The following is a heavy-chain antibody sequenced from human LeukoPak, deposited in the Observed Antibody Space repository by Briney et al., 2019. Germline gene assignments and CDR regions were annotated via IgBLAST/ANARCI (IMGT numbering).Heavy chain of an antibody. J-gene: IGHJ4*02. D-gene: IGHD3-10*01. Sequence: PGGSLRLSCAASGFTFSSYSMNWVRQAPGKGLEWASSISSSSYIYYADSVKGRFTISRDNAKNSLYLQMNSLRAEDTAVYYCARAGYGSGPFDYWGQGTLVTVSS. CDR3: ARAGYGSGPFDY. V-gene: IGHV3-21*01. CDR2: ISSSSYI. CDR1: GFTFSSYS.